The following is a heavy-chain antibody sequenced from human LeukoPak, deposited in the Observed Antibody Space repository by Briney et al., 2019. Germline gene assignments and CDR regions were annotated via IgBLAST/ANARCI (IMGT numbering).Heavy chain of an antibody. D-gene: IGHD3-16*01. J-gene: IGHJ4*02. CDR1: GFTFDDYA. V-gene: IGHV3-9*01. CDR3: AKRGGSSTSAYYFDY. Sequence: GGSLRLSCAASGFTFDDYAMHWVRHAPGKGLEWVSGINWNSDNIGYADSVKGRFTISRDNAKNSLYLQMNSLRAEDTAVYYCAKRGGSSTSAYYFDYWGQGTLVTVSS. CDR2: INWNSDNI.